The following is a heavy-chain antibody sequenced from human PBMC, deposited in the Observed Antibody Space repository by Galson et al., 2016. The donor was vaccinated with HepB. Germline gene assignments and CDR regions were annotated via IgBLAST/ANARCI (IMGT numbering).Heavy chain of an antibody. CDR3: ARRCLPNMIVMVIPY. J-gene: IGHJ4*02. CDR2: IDWEDNE. V-gene: IGHV2-70*20. Sequence: PALVKPTQTLTLTCDFSGFSLTTTGMCVSWVRQPPGKALEWLALIDWEDNEYYNTSLKTRLTVSKDTSEDQVVLTMTNMDPVDTGTYYSARRCLPNMIVMVIPYWGRGTLVTVSS. D-gene: IGHD3-22*01. CDR1: GFSLTTTGMC.